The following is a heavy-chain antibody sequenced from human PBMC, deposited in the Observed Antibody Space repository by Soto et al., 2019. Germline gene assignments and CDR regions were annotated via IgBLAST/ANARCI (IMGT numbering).Heavy chain of an antibody. CDR3: ANDPTYYYGSGSFPAMFDP. Sequence: GGSLRLSCAASGFTFSSYAMSWVRQAPGKGLEWVSAISGSGGSTYYADSVKGRFTISRDNSKNTLYLQMNSLRAEDTAVYYCANDPTYYYGSGSFPAMFDPWGQGTLVTVSS. CDR2: ISGSGGST. D-gene: IGHD3-10*01. V-gene: IGHV3-23*01. CDR1: GFTFSSYA. J-gene: IGHJ5*02.